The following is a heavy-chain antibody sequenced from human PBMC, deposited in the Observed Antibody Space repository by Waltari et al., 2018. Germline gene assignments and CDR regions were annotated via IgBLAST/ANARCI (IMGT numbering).Heavy chain of an antibody. V-gene: IGHV1-69*12. Sequence: QVQLVQYGAEVKKPGSSVQVSCQASAGTFSSYAISWVRQAPGQGLEWMGGIIPIFGTANYAQKFQGRVTITADESTSTAYMELSSLRSEDTAVYYCARDAVTGYYFDYWGQGTLVTVSS. CDR2: IIPIFGTA. J-gene: IGHJ4*02. D-gene: IGHD4-17*01. CDR1: AGTFSSYA. CDR3: ARDAVTGYYFDY.